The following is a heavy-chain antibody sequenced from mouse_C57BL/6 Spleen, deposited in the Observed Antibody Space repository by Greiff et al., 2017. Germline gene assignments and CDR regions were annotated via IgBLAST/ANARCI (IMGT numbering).Heavy chain of an antibody. V-gene: IGHV14-4*01. Sequence: VQLQQSGAELVRPGASVKLSCTASGFNIKDDYMHWVKQRPEQGLEWIGWIDPENGDTEYASKLQGKATITADTSSNTAYLQLSSLTSEDTAVYYCTKSIYFGNSLYFDVWGTGTTVTVSS. CDR3: TKSIYFGNSLYFDV. J-gene: IGHJ1*03. CDR1: GFNIKDDY. CDR2: IDPENGDT. D-gene: IGHD2-1*01.